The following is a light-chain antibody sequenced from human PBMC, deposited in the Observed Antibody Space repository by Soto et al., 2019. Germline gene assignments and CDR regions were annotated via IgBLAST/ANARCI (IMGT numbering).Light chain of an antibody. CDR3: QEYNSAPRT. Sequence: DIQMTQSPSSLSASVGDRVTITCRASQGISNYLAWYQHKPGKVPKLLIYAASTLQTVVASLFSGSGSGTDFTLTISSLQPEDVATYYCQEYNSAPRTFGQGTKVEIK. CDR2: AAS. CDR1: QGISNY. V-gene: IGKV1-27*01. J-gene: IGKJ1*01.